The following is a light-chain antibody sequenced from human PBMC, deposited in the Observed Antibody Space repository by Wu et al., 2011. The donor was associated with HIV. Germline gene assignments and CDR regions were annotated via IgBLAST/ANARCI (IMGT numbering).Light chain of an antibody. V-gene: IGKV3-11*01. CDR1: QSVSGT. CDR2: DAS. CDR3: LQQSSGPH. Sequence: EIVLTQSPATLSFSPGERATLFCRASQSVSGTLAWYQQKLGQAPRLLIYDASNRATGIPDRFSGGGSVTDFTLTIDSLEPEDSAIYYCLQQSSGPHFGQGTRLEIK. J-gene: IGKJ5*01.